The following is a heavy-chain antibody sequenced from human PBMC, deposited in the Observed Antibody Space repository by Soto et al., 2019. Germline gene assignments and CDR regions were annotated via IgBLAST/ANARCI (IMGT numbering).Heavy chain of an antibody. CDR2: IIPTFGTA. CDR1: GGTFSSYA. V-gene: IGHV1-69*13. D-gene: IGHD2-2*02. J-gene: IGHJ6*02. CDR3: ARDVGYCSSTSCYRRAYYYGMDV. Sequence: SVKVSCKASGGTFSSYAISWVRQAPGQGLEWMGGIIPTFGTANYAQKFQGRVTITADESTSTAYMELSSLRSEDTAVYYCARDVGYCSSTSCYRRAYYYGMDVWGQGTTVTVS.